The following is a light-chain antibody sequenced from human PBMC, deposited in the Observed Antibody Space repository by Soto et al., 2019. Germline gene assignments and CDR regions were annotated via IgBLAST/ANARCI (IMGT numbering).Light chain of an antibody. CDR3: SSYTSSSFL. J-gene: IGLJ2*01. Sequence: QSALTQPASVSGSPGQSITISCTGTSSDVGGYNYVSWYQQHPGKAPKLMIYDVSNRPSGVSNRFSGSKSGNTASLTISGIQAEDEADYYCSSYTSSSFLFGGGTKLTVL. V-gene: IGLV2-14*01. CDR2: DVS. CDR1: SSDVGGYNY.